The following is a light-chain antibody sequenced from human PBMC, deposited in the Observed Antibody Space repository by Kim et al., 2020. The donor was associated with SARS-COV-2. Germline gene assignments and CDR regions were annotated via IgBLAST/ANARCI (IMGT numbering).Light chain of an antibody. CDR1: SSNIGSNT. Sequence: QSVLTQPPSASGTPGQRVTISCSGSSSNIGSNTVNGYQQFPGTAPQLLIDTDDRRPSGVSDRVSCSKSGTSASLAISALRSEDEAAYYCATWDDSLDVWMFGGGTKVTVL. V-gene: IGLV1-44*01. CDR2: TDD. J-gene: IGLJ3*02. CDR3: ATWDDSLDVWM.